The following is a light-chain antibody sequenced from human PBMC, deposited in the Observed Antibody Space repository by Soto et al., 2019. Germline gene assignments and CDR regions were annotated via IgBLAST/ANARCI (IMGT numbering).Light chain of an antibody. CDR3: QQYFTYPFT. V-gene: IGKV1-5*03. J-gene: IGKJ3*01. CDR1: QSVSSW. Sequence: DIQMTQSPSTLSASIGDRVTITCRASQSVSSWLAWYQQKPGRAPKLLIYKASTLETGVPSRFSGSGSGTDFTLNISSLQPDDFATYYCQQYFTYPFTFGPGTRVDIK. CDR2: KAS.